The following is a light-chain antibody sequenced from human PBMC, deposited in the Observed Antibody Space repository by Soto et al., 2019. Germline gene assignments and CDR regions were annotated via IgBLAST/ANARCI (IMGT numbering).Light chain of an antibody. J-gene: IGKJ1*01. CDR2: GAS. Sequence: EIVLTQSPGTLSLSPGEGAALSYSASQSVSSSYLAWYQQKPGQAPRLLIYGASSRATGIPDRFSGSGSGTDFTLTISRLEPEDFAVYYCQQYGSSSVTFGQGTKVVIK. CDR3: QQYGSSSVT. CDR1: QSVSSSY. V-gene: IGKV3-20*01.